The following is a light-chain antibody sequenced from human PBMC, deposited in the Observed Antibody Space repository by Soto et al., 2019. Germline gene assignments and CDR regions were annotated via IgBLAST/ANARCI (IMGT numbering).Light chain of an antibody. V-gene: IGLV2-14*03. CDR1: SSDIGAYNF. Sequence: QSALTQPASVSGSPGQSITISCTGTSSDIGAYNFVSWYQQHPGNAPQLIIFDVTHRPSGVSNRLSGTKSGNTASLTISGLQAEDDADYYRSSYTRNITRVFGGGTTLTVL. J-gene: IGLJ3*02. CDR2: DVT. CDR3: SSYTRNITRV.